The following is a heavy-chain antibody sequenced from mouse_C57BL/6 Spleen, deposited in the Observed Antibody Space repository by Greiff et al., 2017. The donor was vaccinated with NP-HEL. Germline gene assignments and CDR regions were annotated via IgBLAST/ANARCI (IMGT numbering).Heavy chain of an antibody. Sequence: EVKLVESGGGLVQPKGSLKLSCAASGFSFNTYAMNWVRQAPGKGLEWVARIRSKSNNYATYYADSVKDRFTISRDDSESMLYLQMNNLKTEDTAMYYCVRHPPYGNYSDWGQGTLVTVSA. CDR2: IRSKSNNYAT. CDR1: GFSFNTYA. CDR3: VRHPPYGNYSD. D-gene: IGHD2-1*01. V-gene: IGHV10-1*01. J-gene: IGHJ3*01.